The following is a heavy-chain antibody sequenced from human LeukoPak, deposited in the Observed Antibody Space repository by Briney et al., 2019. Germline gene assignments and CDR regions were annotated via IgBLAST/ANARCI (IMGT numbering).Heavy chain of an antibody. D-gene: IGHD3-22*01. CDR1: GFTFSSYS. CDR2: ISSSSSTI. Sequence: PGGSLRLSCAASGFTFSSYSMNWVRQAAGKGLEWVSYISSSSSTIYYADSVKGRFTISRDNAKNSLYLQMNSLRAEDTAVYYCARVGRWGYDSSMDVWGKGTTVTVSS. CDR3: ARVGRWGYDSSMDV. V-gene: IGHV3-48*01. J-gene: IGHJ6*03.